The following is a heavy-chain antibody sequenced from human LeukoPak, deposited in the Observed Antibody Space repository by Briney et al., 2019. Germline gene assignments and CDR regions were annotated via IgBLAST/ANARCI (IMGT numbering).Heavy chain of an antibody. Sequence: SGGSLRLSCTASGFTFSSSAITCVRQAPGKRLEWVSGISGSGSGTYYADFVKGRFTISRDNSKNTMYLEMNSLRAEDTAVYYCAKMNGYMDVWGKGTTVTVSS. D-gene: IGHD1-1*01. CDR1: GFTFSSSA. CDR3: AKMNGYMDV. CDR2: ISGSGSGT. V-gene: IGHV3-23*01. J-gene: IGHJ6*03.